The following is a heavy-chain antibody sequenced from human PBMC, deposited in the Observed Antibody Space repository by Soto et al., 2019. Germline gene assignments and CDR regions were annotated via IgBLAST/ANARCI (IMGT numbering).Heavy chain of an antibody. CDR1: GGSINSGGYY. Sequence: QVQLQESGPGLVKPSQTLSLTCTVSGGSINSGGYYWSWIRQHPGKGLEWIGYIYYSGTTYYNPSLKSRVTISADTSKNQFSLKLSSVTAADTAVYYCARESVAVAGKPSYHFDDWGQGTLVTVSS. CDR2: IYYSGTT. J-gene: IGHJ4*02. D-gene: IGHD6-19*01. V-gene: IGHV4-31*03. CDR3: ARESVAVAGKPSYHFDD.